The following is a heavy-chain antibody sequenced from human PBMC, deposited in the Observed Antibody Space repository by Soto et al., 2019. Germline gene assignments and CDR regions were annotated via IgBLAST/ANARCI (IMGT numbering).Heavy chain of an antibody. D-gene: IGHD5-12*01. CDR3: ARQGSGSEYPQYFYYGMDV. CDR2: INPNSGVA. Sequence: VELVQSGAEVEKPGAAVRISCKTSGYTFTAYYIHWVRQAPGQGFEWMGWINPNSGVANYAQKFQGRVTMTRDTSISTVYMELTKMRSEDTTIYYCARQGSGSEYPQYFYYGMDVWGQGTTAAAS. CDR1: GYTFTAYY. J-gene: IGHJ6*02. V-gene: IGHV1-2*02.